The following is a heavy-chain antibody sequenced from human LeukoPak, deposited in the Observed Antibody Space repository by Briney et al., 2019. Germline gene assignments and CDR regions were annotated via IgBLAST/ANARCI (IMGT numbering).Heavy chain of an antibody. J-gene: IGHJ3*02. V-gene: IGHV4-59*01. CDR2: IYYSGST. D-gene: IGHD3-9*01. CDR1: DGSITSNYY. Sequence: SETLSLTCAVSDGSITSNYYWGWIRQPPGKGLEWIGYIYYSGSTNYNPSLKSRVTISVDTSKNQFSLKLSSVTAADTAVYYCARDLATIFRGAFDIWGQGTMVTVSS. CDR3: ARDLATIFRGAFDI.